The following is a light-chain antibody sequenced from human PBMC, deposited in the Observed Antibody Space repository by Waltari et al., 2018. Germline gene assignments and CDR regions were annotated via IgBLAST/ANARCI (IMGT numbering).Light chain of an antibody. CDR2: KDT. J-gene: IGLJ2*01. Sequence: SYELTQPPSVSVSPGQTARITCPGDALPKQYSFWYQQRSGQAPVVVIYKDTERPSGIPERFSGSSSGTRVTLTISGVQAEDEADYYCQSTDNSGTYVVFGGGTKLTVL. V-gene: IGLV3-25*03. CDR1: ALPKQY. CDR3: QSTDNSGTYVV.